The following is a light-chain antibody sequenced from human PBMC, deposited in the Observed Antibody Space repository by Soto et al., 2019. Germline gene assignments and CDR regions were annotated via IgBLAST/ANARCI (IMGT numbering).Light chain of an antibody. Sequence: EIVMTQSPATLSVYPGERATLSCXXXQSVSSNLAWYQQKPGQAHRLLIYGASTRATGIPARFSGSGSGTEFTLTISSLQSEDFAVYYCQQYNNWPKTFGQGTKVEIK. V-gene: IGKV3-15*01. J-gene: IGKJ1*01. CDR3: QQYNNWPKT. CDR1: QSVSSN. CDR2: GAS.